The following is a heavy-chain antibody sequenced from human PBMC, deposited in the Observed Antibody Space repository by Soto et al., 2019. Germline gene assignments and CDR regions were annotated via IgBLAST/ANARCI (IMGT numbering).Heavy chain of an antibody. CDR2: IWYDGSNK. J-gene: IGHJ4*02. CDR3: ARDSDTCMEELDY. V-gene: IGHV3-33*01. CDR1: GFTFSSYG. Sequence: QVQLVESGGGVVQPGRSLRLSCAASGFTFSSYGMHWVRQAPGKGLEWVAVIWYDGSNKYYVDSVKGRFTISRDNSKNTLYLQMNSLRAEDTAVYYCARDSDTCMEELDYWGQGTLVTVSS. D-gene: IGHD5-18*01.